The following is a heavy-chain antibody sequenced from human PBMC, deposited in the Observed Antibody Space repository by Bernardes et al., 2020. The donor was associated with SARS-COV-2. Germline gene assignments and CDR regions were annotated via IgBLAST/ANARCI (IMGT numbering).Heavy chain of an antibody. D-gene: IGHD3-3*01. J-gene: IGHJ5*02. V-gene: IGHV5-51*01. CDR2: IYPGDSDT. CDR3: AIFWSGYYKGAQYNWFDP. CDR1: GYSFTSYW. Sequence: GESLMISCKGSGYSFTSYWIGWVRQMPGKGLEWMGIIYPGDSDTRYSPSFQGQVTISADKSISTAYLQWSSLKASDTAMYYCAIFWSGYYKGAQYNWFDPWGQGTLVTVSS.